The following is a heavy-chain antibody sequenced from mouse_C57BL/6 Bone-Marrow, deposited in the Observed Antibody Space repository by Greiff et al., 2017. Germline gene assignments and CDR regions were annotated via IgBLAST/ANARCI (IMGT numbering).Heavy chain of an antibody. CDR3: TREYYNYDAMDY. V-gene: IGHV1-64*01. D-gene: IGHD1-1*01. Sequence: VQLQQPGAELVKPGASVKLSCKASGYTFTSYWMHWVKQRPGHGLEWIGMIHPTGGGTNYNEKFKSKATLTVDKSSSTAYMQLSSLTSEDSAVYYCTREYYNYDAMDYWGQGTAVTVSS. J-gene: IGHJ4*01. CDR1: GYTFTSYW. CDR2: IHPTGGGT.